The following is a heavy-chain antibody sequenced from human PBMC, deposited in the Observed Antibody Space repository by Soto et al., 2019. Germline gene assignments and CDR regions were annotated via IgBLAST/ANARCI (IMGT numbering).Heavy chain of an antibody. D-gene: IGHD1-26*01. CDR1: GFTFSSYA. J-gene: IGHJ4*02. CDR2: ISGSGGST. CDR3: AKEGRGSDYRGEGYFDY. Sequence: EVQLLESGGGLVQPGGSLRLSCAASGFTFSSYAMSWVRQAPGKGLEWVSAISGSGGSTYYADSVKGRFTISRDNSKNTLYLQMNSLRAEDTAVYYCAKEGRGSDYRGEGYFDYWGQGTLVTVSS. V-gene: IGHV3-23*01.